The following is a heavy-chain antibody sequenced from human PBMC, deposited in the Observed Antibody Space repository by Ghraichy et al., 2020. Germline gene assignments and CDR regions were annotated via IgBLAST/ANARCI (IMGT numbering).Heavy chain of an antibody. J-gene: IGHJ3*02. D-gene: IGHD3-9*01. Sequence: GGSLRLSCAASGFTFSSYGMHWVRQAPGKGLEWVAVISYDGSNKYYADSVKGRFTISRDNSKNTLYLQMNSLRAEDTAVYYCAKDSRTLVIMPLDVFDIWGQGTMVTVSS. CDR3: AKDSRTLVIMPLDVFDI. CDR2: ISYDGSNK. V-gene: IGHV3-30*18. CDR1: GFTFSSYG.